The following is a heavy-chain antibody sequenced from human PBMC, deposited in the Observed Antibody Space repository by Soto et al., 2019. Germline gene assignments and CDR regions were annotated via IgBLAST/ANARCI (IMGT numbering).Heavy chain of an antibody. D-gene: IGHD6-19*01. CDR2: ISGDGSST. V-gene: IGHV3-74*03. CDR1: GFTFSNFW. Sequence: PGGSLRLSCAASGFTFSNFWMHWVRQTPGKGLVWVPRISGDGSSTKYADSVKGRFTISRDNAKNTVYLQMNSLRAEDTAIYYCVRYTQWLVRNWFDPWGQGTLVTVSS. CDR3: VRYTQWLVRNWFDP. J-gene: IGHJ5*02.